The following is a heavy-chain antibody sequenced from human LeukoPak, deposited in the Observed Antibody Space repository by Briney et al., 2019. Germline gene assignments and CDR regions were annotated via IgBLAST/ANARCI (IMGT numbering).Heavy chain of an antibody. V-gene: IGHV1-69*11. CDR2: IIPILGTA. D-gene: IGHD2-2*01. Sequence: GSSVKVSCTASGGTFRSYGLNRVRQAPGQGLEWMGSIIPILGTAKYAQKLQGRVTITADESTSTGYMELSSLRSEDTAVYYCARGLYCSSSTSWYDYGMDVWGHGTTVTVSS. CDR1: GGTFRSYG. J-gene: IGHJ6*02. CDR3: ARGLYCSSSTSWYDYGMDV.